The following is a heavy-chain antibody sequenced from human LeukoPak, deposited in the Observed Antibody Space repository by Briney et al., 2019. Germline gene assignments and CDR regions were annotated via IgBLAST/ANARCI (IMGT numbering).Heavy chain of an antibody. CDR1: GGSISSSSYY. V-gene: IGHV4-39*07. CDR3: AREWELHDYGGNSDAFDI. Sequence: MASETLSLTCTVSGGSISSSSYYWGWIRQPPGKGLEWIGSIYYSGSTYYNPSLKSRVTISVDTSKNQFSLKLSSVTAADTAVYYCAREWELHDYGGNSDAFDIWGQGTMVTVSS. CDR2: IYYSGST. D-gene: IGHD4-23*01. J-gene: IGHJ3*02.